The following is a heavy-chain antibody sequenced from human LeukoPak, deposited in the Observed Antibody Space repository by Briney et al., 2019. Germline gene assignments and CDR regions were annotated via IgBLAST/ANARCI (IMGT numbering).Heavy chain of an antibody. CDR3: ARDKVQQLVRNSYFDY. J-gene: IGHJ4*02. CDR2: ISYDGSNK. Sequence: GGSLRLSCAASGFTFSSYAMHGVRQAPGKGLEWVAVISYDGSNKYYADPVNGRFTISRDNSKNTLYLQMNSLRAEDTAVYYCARDKVQQLVRNSYFDYWGQGTLVTVSS. CDR1: GFTFSSYA. V-gene: IGHV3-30*04. D-gene: IGHD6-13*01.